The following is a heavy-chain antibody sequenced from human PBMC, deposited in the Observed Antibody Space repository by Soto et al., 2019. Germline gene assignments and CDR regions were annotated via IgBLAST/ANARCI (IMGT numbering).Heavy chain of an antibody. CDR2: ISGSGDSA. J-gene: IGHJ3*01. D-gene: IGHD4-17*01. Sequence: EVQLLESGGGLVQPGGSLRLSCAASGFSFSTYVLTWVRQAPGKGLEWVSSISGSGDSAYYADSVKGRFTISRDNSRNTVSLQMNTLRAEDTAVYGCAKDRTFGDFGGAFDLWGQGTTVTVSS. CDR1: GFSFSTYV. V-gene: IGHV3-23*01. CDR3: AKDRTFGDFGGAFDL.